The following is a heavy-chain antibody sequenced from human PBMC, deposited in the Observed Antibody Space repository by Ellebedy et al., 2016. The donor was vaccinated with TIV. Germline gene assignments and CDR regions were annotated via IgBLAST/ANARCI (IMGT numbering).Heavy chain of an antibody. CDR1: DGSISNSDYY. CDR2: IYYSGST. J-gene: IGHJ4*02. Sequence: MPGGSLRLSCTVSDGSISNSDYYWVWIRQPPGKGLEWIGRIYYSGSTYYNPSLKSRVTISLDTSRSQFSLRLSSVTAADTAVYYCARGVGDYWGQGTLVTVSP. CDR3: ARGVGDY. V-gene: IGHV4-39*07.